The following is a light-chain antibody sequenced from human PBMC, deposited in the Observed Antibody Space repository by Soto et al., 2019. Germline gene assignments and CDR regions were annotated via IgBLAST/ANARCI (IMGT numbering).Light chain of an antibody. CDR2: RNT. CDR3: QAYDSCLNVYV. V-gene: IGLV1-40*01. Sequence: QSVLTQPPSVSGAPGQRVTISCTGRSSNIGAGYDVHWYQQLPGTAPKLLIYRNTNRPSGVPDRFSGSKSGTSASLAITRLQAEDEADYYCQAYDSCLNVYVFGTVTKVTVL. J-gene: IGLJ1*01. CDR1: SSNIGAGYD.